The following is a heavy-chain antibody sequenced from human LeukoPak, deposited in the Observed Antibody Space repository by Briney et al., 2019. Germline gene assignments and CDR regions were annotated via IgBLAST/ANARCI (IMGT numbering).Heavy chain of an antibody. J-gene: IGHJ4*02. Sequence: SETLSLTCTVSGGSISSYYWSWIRQPPGKGLEWIGYIYYSGSTYYNPSLKSRVTISVDTSKNQFSRKLSSVTAADTAVYYCAILPDDYGGNVDYWGQGTLVTVSS. CDR1: GGSISSYY. V-gene: IGHV4-59*08. CDR2: IYYSGST. D-gene: IGHD4-23*01. CDR3: AILPDDYGGNVDY.